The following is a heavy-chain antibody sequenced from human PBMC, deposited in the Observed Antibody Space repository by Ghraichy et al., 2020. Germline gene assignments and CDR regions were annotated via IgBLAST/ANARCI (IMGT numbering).Heavy chain of an antibody. V-gene: IGHV3-23*01. Sequence: SCAASGFTFRTYAMSWVRQAPGKGLEWFSAISGSGGSTYYADSVKGRFTISRDNSKNTLYLQMNSLRAEDTAVYYCAKDRTLGYCSSTSCHERTPYAYYSMDVWGQGTTVTVSS. CDR3: AKDRTLGYCSSTSCHERTPYAYYSMDV. CDR1: GFTFRTYA. D-gene: IGHD2-2*01. CDR2: ISGSGGST. J-gene: IGHJ6*02.